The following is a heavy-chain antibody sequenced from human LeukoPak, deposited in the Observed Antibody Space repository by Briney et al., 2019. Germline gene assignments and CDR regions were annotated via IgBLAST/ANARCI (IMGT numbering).Heavy chain of an antibody. CDR3: ARGGYYYDSSGYYRFDY. CDR1: GGSISSYY. Sequence: SETLSLTCTVSGGSISSYYWSWIRQPAGKGLEWIGRIYTSGSTNYNPSLKSRVTMSVDTSKDQFSLKLSSVTAADTAVYYCARGGYYYDSSGYYRFDYWGQGTLVTVSS. J-gene: IGHJ4*02. D-gene: IGHD3-22*01. CDR2: IYTSGST. V-gene: IGHV4-4*07.